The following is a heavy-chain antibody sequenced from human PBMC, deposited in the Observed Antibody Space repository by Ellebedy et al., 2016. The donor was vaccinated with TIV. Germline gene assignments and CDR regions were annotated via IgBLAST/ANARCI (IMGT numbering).Heavy chain of an antibody. CDR3: ARHGKGGGNFEY. J-gene: IGHJ4*02. D-gene: IGHD2-15*01. CDR1: GHIFNSHW. CDR2: IDPGDSYT. Sequence: GESLKISCKGSGHIFNSHWITWVRQMPGKGLEWMGRIDPGDSYTTYSPSFQGHVTISIDKSISTAYLQWSSLKASDTAMYYCARHGKGGGNFEYWGQGTLVTVSS. V-gene: IGHV5-10-1*01.